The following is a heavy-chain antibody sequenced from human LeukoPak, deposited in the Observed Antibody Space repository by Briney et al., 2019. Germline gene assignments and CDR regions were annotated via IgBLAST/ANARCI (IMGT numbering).Heavy chain of an antibody. J-gene: IGHJ6*03. V-gene: IGHV1-69*13. CDR1: GGTFSSYA. CDR3: ARADKSWFGETRNYYYYMDV. D-gene: IGHD3-10*01. Sequence: SVKVSCKASGGTFSSYAISWVRQAPGLGLEWMGGIIPIFGTANYAQKFQGRVTITADESTSTAYMELSSLRSEDTAVYYCARADKSWFGETRNYYYYMDVWGKGTTVTVSS. CDR2: IIPIFGTA.